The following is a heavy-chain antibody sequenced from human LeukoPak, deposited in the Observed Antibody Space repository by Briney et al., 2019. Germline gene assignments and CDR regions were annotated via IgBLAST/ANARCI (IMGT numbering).Heavy chain of an antibody. CDR3: ARSPGDGGTFYYGMDV. CDR1: GGSISSSSYY. J-gene: IGHJ6*02. CDR2: IYYSGST. V-gene: IGHV4-39*01. Sequence: TPSETLSLTCTVSGGSISSSSYYWGWIRQPPGKGLEWIGSIYYSGSTYYNPSLKSRVTISVDTSKNQFSLKLSSVTAADTAVYYCARSPGDGGTFYYGMDVWGQGATVTVSS. D-gene: IGHD2-21*01.